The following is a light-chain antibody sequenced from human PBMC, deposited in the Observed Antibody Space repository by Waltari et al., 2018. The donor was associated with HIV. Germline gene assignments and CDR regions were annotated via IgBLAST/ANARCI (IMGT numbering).Light chain of an antibody. Sequence: SVLTQPPSASGTPGQSVTISCSGSSSNIGSDTVNWYQHLPGTAPKLLLYRNKERTSGVPDRVSVSKSVTSASLAISGLQSEDEADYYCAAWDYTLNGPVFGGGTKLTVL. CDR1: SSNIGSDT. CDR2: RNK. V-gene: IGLV1-44*01. CDR3: AAWDYTLNGPV. J-gene: IGLJ3*02.